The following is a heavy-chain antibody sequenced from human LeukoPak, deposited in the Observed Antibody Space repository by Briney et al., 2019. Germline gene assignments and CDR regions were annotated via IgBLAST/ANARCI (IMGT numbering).Heavy chain of an antibody. Sequence: GGSLRLSCAASGFTFSSYGMHWVRQTPGKGLEGVAFLRSNWNNEFYGDSLQGRFTISRDNSRSTLYLQMTSLRADDTAVYFCARDPGSGKHSYYMDVWGRGTAVTVSS. J-gene: IGHJ6*03. CDR1: GFTFSSYG. CDR3: ARDPGSGKHSYYMDV. D-gene: IGHD1-26*01. V-gene: IGHV3-30*02. CDR2: LRSNWNNE.